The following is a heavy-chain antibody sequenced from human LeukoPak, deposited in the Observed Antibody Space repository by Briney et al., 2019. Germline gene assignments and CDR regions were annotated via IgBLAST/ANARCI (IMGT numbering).Heavy chain of an antibody. Sequence: SETLSLTCTVSGASISNYYWSWIRQPPGKGLEWIGYIYYTGSTNSNPSLKSRVTMSVDTSKNQFSLKLSSVTAADTAVYYCARDLWGRGYSYGYLFDYWGQGTLVTVSS. D-gene: IGHD5-18*01. CDR2: IYYTGST. V-gene: IGHV4-59*12. J-gene: IGHJ4*02. CDR3: ARDLWGRGYSYGYLFDY. CDR1: GASISNYY.